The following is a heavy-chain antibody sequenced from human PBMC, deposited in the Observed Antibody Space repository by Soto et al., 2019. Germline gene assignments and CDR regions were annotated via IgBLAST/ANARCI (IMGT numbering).Heavy chain of an antibody. CDR3: ARVRLNGGSAAFDI. D-gene: IGHD7-27*01. J-gene: IGHJ3*02. V-gene: IGHV3-13*01. CDR1: GFTFSSYD. CDR2: IGTAGDT. Sequence: GGSLRLSCAASGFTFSSYDMHWVRQATGKGLEWVSAIGTAGDTYYPGSVKGRFAISRENAKNSLYLQMNSLRAGDTAVYYCARVRLNGGSAAFDIWGQGTMVTVSS.